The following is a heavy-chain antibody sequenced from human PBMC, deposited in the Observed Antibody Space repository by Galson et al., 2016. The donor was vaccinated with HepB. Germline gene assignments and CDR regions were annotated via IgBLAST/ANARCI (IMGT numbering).Heavy chain of an antibody. V-gene: IGHV6-1*01. CDR2: TFYRSNWQN. CDR1: GDSVSNNNAG. CDR3: ARSHLLGRGFGG. Sequence: CAISGDSVSNNNAGWYWIRQSPSRGLECLGRTFYRSNWQNDYAESVKSRITINPDTSKNEFSLHLSSVTPEDTGVYYCARSHLLGRGFGGWGPGTPVTVSS. J-gene: IGHJ4*02. D-gene: IGHD7-27*01.